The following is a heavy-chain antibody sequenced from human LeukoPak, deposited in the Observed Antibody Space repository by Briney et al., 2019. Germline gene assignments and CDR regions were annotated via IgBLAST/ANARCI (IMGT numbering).Heavy chain of an antibody. CDR1: GFTFSTYV. CDR3: ARTYGSGSLDY. D-gene: IGHD2-15*01. Sequence: GGSLRLSCVASGFTFSTYVMGWVRQAPGKGLEWISYISGRGEAIFYADSVQGRFTISRDNAKNSIYLQMNGLTAEDTAVYYCARTYGSGSLDYGGQGTLVTVSS. V-gene: IGHV3-48*01. J-gene: IGHJ4*02. CDR2: ISGRGEAI.